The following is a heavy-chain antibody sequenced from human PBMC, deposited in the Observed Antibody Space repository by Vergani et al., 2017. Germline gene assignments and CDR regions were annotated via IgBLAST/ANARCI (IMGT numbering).Heavy chain of an antibody. J-gene: IGHJ3*02. CDR3: TRVPRVTTNFGAFDN. V-gene: IGHV3-33*01. CDR2: IWYDGSNK. Sequence: QVQLVESGGGVVQPGRSLRLSCAASGFTFRSYGMHWVRQAPGKGLEWVAVIWYDGSNKYYADSVKGRFTISRDNSKNTLYLQMNSLKTEDTAVYYCTRVPRVTTNFGAFDNWGQGTMVTVSS. D-gene: IGHD4-17*01. CDR1: GFTFRSYG.